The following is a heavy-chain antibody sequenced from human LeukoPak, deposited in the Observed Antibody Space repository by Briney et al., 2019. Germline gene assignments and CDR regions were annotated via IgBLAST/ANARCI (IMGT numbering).Heavy chain of an antibody. V-gene: IGHV7-4-1*02. D-gene: IGHD2-15*01. Sequence: ASVKVSCKASGYIFTSYGMNWVRQAPGQGLEWMGWINTNTGNPTYAQGFTGRFVFSLDTSVSTAYLQISSLKTEDTAVYYCARGEIVVVVTSDNWFDPWGQGTLVTVSS. CDR3: ARGEIVVVVTSDNWFDP. CDR1: GYIFTSYG. J-gene: IGHJ5*02. CDR2: INTNTGNP.